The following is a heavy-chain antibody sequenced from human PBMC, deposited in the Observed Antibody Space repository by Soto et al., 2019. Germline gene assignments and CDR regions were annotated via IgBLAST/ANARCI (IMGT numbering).Heavy chain of an antibody. Sequence: GGSLRLSCAASGFTFSSYGMHWVRQAPGKGLEWVAVISYDGSNKYYADSVKGRFTISRDNSKNTLYLQMNSLRAEDTAVYYCAKALHYDFWSGLAYWGPGTLVTVSS. J-gene: IGHJ4*02. CDR3: AKALHYDFWSGLAY. V-gene: IGHV3-30*18. D-gene: IGHD3-3*01. CDR2: ISYDGSNK. CDR1: GFTFSSYG.